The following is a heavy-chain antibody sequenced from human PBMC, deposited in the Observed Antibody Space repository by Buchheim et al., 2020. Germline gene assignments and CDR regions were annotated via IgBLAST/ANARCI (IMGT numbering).Heavy chain of an antibody. CDR2: ISYDGNQI. CDR1: EFDFSKYA. Sequence: QVQLVESGGGVVRPGRSLRLSCVASEFDFSKYAMYWVRQAPGKGLEWVAVISYDGNQIYYGDSVKDRFTISRDNSKSTLYLQMSSLRPEDTAVYYCARDGEDIVLKCYFDSWGQGTL. D-gene: IGHD2-15*01. CDR3: ARDGEDIVLKCYFDS. V-gene: IGHV3-30*03. J-gene: IGHJ4*02.